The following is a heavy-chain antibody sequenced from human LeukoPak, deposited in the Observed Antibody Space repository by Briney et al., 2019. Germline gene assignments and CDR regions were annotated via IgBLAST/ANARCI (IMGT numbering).Heavy chain of an antibody. CDR1: GGSFSGYY. Sequence: PSETLSLTCAVYGGSFSGYYWSWIRQPPGKGLEWIGEINHSGSTNYNPSLKSRVTISVDTSKTQFSLKLTSVTAADTAVYYCARRPLCNSTSCRRFDYWGQGTLVTVSS. J-gene: IGHJ4*02. CDR2: INHSGST. V-gene: IGHV4-34*01. D-gene: IGHD2-2*01. CDR3: ARRPLCNSTSCRRFDY.